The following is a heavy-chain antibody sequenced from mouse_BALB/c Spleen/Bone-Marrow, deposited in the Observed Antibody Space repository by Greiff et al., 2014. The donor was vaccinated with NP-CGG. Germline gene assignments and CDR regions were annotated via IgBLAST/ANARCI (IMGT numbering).Heavy chain of an antibody. CDR3: ARRNGNFRYYAMDY. J-gene: IGHJ4*01. CDR2: IWSGGST. CDR1: GFSLTTYD. V-gene: IGHV2-2*01. Sequence: QVQLQQPGPGLVQPSQSLSITCTVSGFSLTTYDVVWVRQSPGKGLEWLGVIWSGGSTDYNAAFISRLSINKDNSKSQVFLKMNNLQAYDTAIYYCARRNGNFRYYAMDYWGQGTSVTVSS. D-gene: IGHD2-1*01.